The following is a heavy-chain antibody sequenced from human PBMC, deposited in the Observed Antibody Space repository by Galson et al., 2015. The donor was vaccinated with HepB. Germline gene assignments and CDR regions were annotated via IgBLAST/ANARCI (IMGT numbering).Heavy chain of an antibody. Sequence: SVKVSCKASGGTFSSYAISWVRQAPGQGLEWMGRIIPILGIANYAQKFQGRVTITADKSTSTAYMELSSLRSEDTAVYYCARDRDYDSSGPDYWGQGTLVTVSS. V-gene: IGHV1-69*04. J-gene: IGHJ4*02. CDR1: GGTFSSYA. CDR3: ARDRDYDSSGPDY. CDR2: IIPILGIA. D-gene: IGHD3-22*01.